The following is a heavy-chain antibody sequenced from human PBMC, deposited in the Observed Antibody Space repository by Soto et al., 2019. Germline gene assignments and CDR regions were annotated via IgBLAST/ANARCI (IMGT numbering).Heavy chain of an antibody. CDR1: GGTFSSYA. V-gene: IGHV1-69*01. J-gene: IGHJ6*02. CDR2: IIPIFGTA. Sequence: VQLVQSGAEVKKPGSSVKVSCKASGGTFSSYAISWVRQAPGQGLEWMGGIIPIFGTANYAQKFQGRVTITADESTSTAYMELSSLRSEDTAVYYCARGGDCSSTSCYSTGDYYYYYGMDVWGQGTTVTVSS. CDR3: ARGGDCSSTSCYSTGDYYYYYGMDV. D-gene: IGHD2-2*01.